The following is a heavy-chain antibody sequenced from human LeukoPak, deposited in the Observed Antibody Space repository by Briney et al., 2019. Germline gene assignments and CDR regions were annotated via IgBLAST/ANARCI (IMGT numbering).Heavy chain of an antibody. V-gene: IGHV3-30*18. CDR2: ISYDGSNE. J-gene: IGHJ4*02. CDR3: AKSTEYSSSGGYFDY. D-gene: IGHD6-6*01. CDR1: GFTFSSYG. Sequence: GGSLRLSCAASGFTFSSYGMHWVRQAPGKGLEWVAVISYDGSNEYYADSVKGRFTISRDNSKNTLYLQMNSLRAEDTAVYYCAKSTEYSSSGGYFDYWGQGTLVTVSS.